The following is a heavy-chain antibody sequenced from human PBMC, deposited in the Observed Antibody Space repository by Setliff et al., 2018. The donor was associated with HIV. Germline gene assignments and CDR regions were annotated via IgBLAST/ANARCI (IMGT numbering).Heavy chain of an antibody. V-gene: IGHV4-59*01. CDR1: GASISDYY. Sequence: SETLSLTCTVSGASISDYYWSWIRQPPGKGLEWVGYVYYTGSTKFNPSLKSRVTRSVDTSKSHFSLRLTSVTAADTATYYCARADYEGGSYYFDYWGQGILVTVSS. CDR3: ARADYEGGSYYFDY. D-gene: IGHD3-22*01. CDR2: VYYTGST. J-gene: IGHJ4*02.